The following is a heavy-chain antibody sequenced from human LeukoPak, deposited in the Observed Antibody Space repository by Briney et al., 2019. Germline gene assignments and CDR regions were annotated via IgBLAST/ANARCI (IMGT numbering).Heavy chain of an antibody. V-gene: IGHV3-7*01. CDR1: GFTFSSYW. D-gene: IGHD3-9*01. Sequence: TGGSLRLSCAASGFTFSSYWMSWVRQAPGKGLEWVANIKQDGSEKYYVDSVKGRFTISRDNAKNSLYLQMNSLRAEDTAVYYCARGSATYYDILTGYYFDYWGQGTLVTVSS. J-gene: IGHJ4*02. CDR2: IKQDGSEK. CDR3: ARGSATYYDILTGYYFDY.